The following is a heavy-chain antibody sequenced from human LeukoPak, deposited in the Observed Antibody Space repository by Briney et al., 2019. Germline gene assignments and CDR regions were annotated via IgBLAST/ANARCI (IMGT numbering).Heavy chain of an antibody. V-gene: IGHV3-53*01. CDR1: GFTVCNNY. J-gene: IGHJ3*02. D-gene: IGHD6-6*01. CDR3: ARGGARGPSKLNAFDI. Sequence: GGSLRLSCAVSGFTVCNNYTIWVRQAPGKGLEWVSVFYSDRKKYYADSVKDRFTISDDNSKNKLFLQMNSLRAEDTAVYYCARGGARGPSKLNAFDIWGQGTMVSVS. CDR2: FYSDRKK.